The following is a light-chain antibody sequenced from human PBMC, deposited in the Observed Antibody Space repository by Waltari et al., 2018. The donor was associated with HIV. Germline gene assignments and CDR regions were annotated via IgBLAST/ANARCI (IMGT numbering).Light chain of an antibody. Sequence: EVVMTQSPATLSVSPGERAALACRASQSVSRNLAWYQQKPGQPPRLLIYAASTRASGVPVRISGTGSGTEFTLTISSLQSEDFAVYYCQQYDDWPRTFGQGIRVEIK. CDR1: QSVSRN. J-gene: IGKJ1*01. CDR3: QQYDDWPRT. CDR2: AAS. V-gene: IGKV3-15*01.